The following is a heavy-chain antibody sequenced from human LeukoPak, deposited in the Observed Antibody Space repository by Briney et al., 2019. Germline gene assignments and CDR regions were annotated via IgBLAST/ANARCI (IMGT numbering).Heavy chain of an antibody. CDR3: AKHRVSSWWAGD. J-gene: IGHJ4*02. Sequence: GGSLRLSCAPSGFTLSSYAMSCVRQAPGRGREGVSAISGSGGSTYYADSVKGRFTIPRDNPKNTLYLQMSSLRAEDTAVYYCAKHRVSSWWAGDGGQGTRVTASS. CDR1: GFTLSSYA. CDR2: ISGSGGST. D-gene: IGHD6-13*01. V-gene: IGHV3-23*01.